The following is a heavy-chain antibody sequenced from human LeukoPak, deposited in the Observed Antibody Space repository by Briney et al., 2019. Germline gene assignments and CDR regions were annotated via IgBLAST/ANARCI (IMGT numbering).Heavy chain of an antibody. V-gene: IGHV3-30*02. CDR2: IRYDGSNK. CDR1: GFTFSSYG. D-gene: IGHD5-18*01. CDR3: ATLMEGIQLGYQFDY. Sequence: GGSLRLSCAASGFTFSSYGMHWVRQAPGKGLEWVAFIRYDGSNKYYADSVKGRFTISRDNSKNTLYLQMNSLRAEDTAVYYCATLMEGIQLGYQFDYWGQGTLVTVSS. J-gene: IGHJ4*02.